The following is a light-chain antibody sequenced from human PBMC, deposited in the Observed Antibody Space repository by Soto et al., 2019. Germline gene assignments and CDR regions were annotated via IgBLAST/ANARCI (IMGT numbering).Light chain of an antibody. CDR3: GSYASSSTDV. Sequence: QSALTQPPSVSGSPGQSVTISCTGTSSDVGNYNRVSWYQQPPGTAPKVIIYEVSNRPSGVPDRFSGSKSGNTASLTISGLQAEDEADYYCGSYASSSTDVFGTGTKVTVL. J-gene: IGLJ1*01. V-gene: IGLV2-18*02. CDR2: EVS. CDR1: SSDVGNYNR.